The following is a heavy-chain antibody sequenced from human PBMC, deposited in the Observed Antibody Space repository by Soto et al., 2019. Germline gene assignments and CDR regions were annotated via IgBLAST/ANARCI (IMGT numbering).Heavy chain of an antibody. V-gene: IGHV4-61*01. D-gene: IGHD4-17*01. Sequence: QVQLQESGPGLVKPSETLSLTCTVSGGSVSSGSYYWSWIRQPPGKGLEWIGYIYYSGSTNYNPSLKSPVTISVDTSKNQFSLKLSSVTAADTAVYYCARFGDSSDPWGQGTLVTVSS. CDR1: GGSVSSGSYY. CDR2: IYYSGST. CDR3: ARFGDSSDP. J-gene: IGHJ5*02.